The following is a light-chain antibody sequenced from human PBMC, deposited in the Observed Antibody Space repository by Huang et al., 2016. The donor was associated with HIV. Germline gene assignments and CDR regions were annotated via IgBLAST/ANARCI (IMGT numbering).Light chain of an antibody. J-gene: IGKJ5*01. V-gene: IGKV1-9*01. Sequence: QLTQSPSSLSASVGDKVTITCRASQGIYNYLAWYQQKPGKAPNLLIYTASPLQSGVPSRFSGSGSGTDFTLTISSLQPEDFAAYYCQQRHSYPITFGQGTRLEIK. CDR2: TAS. CDR1: QGIYNY. CDR3: QQRHSYPIT.